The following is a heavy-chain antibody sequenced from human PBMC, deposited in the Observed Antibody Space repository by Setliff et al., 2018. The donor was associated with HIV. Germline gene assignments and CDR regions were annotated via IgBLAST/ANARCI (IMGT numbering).Heavy chain of an antibody. D-gene: IGHD6-6*01. CDR1: GGSFSGYY. CDR2: ISSSGST. CDR3: ARGRHYSSSAPFGIDF. J-gene: IGHJ4*02. V-gene: IGHV4-34*01. Sequence: SETLSLTCAVYGGSFSGYYWGWIRQSPGRGLEWIGSISSSGSTTYHPSLRSRVTVSAATSKNQFSLKVNSVTAADTAVYYCARGRHYSSSAPFGIDFWGQGTLVTVSS.